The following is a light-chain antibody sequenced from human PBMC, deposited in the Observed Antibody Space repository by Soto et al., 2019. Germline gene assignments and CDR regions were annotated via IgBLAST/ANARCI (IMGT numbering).Light chain of an antibody. CDR3: QQYGSSGT. V-gene: IGKV3-15*01. J-gene: IGKJ1*01. CDR2: GAS. Sequence: EIVRTQSPATLSVSPWERATLSCRASQSVSSNLAWYQQKPGQAPGLLIYGASTRATVIPARFSGSGSGTEFTLTISRLETEDFAVYYCQQYGSSGTFGQGTKVDIK. CDR1: QSVSSN.